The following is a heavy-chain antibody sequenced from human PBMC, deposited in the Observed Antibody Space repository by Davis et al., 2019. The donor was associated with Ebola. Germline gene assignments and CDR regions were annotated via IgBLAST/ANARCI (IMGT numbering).Heavy chain of an antibody. D-gene: IGHD1-1*01. CDR3: ARAQFPTTSDH. V-gene: IGHV1-18*04. Sequence: ASVKVSCKASGYTFTNYGITWVRQAPGQGLEWMGWISAYNGNTNYAQNVQGRVTMTTDTSTSTAYMEVGSLKSDDTAVYYCARAQFPTTSDHWGQGTLVTVSS. CDR1: GYTFTNYG. CDR2: ISAYNGNT. J-gene: IGHJ4*02.